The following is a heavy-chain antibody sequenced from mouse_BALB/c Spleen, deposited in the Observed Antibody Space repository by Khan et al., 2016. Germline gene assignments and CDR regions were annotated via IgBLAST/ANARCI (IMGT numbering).Heavy chain of an antibody. CDR3: ARAGGYFDV. J-gene: IGHJ1*01. V-gene: IGHV5-6-5*01. CDR1: GFTFSYYA. CDR2: IIRGGNT. Sequence: EVELVESGGGLVKPGGSLKLSCAASGFTFSYYAMSWVRQTPEKRLEWVASIIRGGNTYYPDSVKGRFTISRDNARNILYLQMSSLGSEDTAMYYCARAGGYFDVWGAGTTVTVSS.